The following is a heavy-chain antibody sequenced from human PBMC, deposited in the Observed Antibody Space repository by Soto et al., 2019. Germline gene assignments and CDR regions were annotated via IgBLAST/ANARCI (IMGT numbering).Heavy chain of an antibody. J-gene: IGHJ6*03. D-gene: IGHD3-3*01. V-gene: IGHV1-18*01. Sequence: ASVKVSCKASGYTFTSYGISWVRQAPGQGIEWKGWISAYNGNTNYAQKLQGRVTMTTDTSTSTAYMELRSLRSDDTAVYYCARGAEDFWSGYYTSRYYYYMDVWGKGTTVTVSS. CDR1: GYTFTSYG. CDR2: ISAYNGNT. CDR3: ARGAEDFWSGYYTSRYYYYMDV.